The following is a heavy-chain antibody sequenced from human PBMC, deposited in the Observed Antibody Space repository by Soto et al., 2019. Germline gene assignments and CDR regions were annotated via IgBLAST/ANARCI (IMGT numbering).Heavy chain of an antibody. J-gene: IGHJ4*02. CDR2: IIPIFGTA. CDR1: GGTFSSYV. D-gene: IGHD2-21*02. CDR3: ARASYCGNDCYSRFDQ. Sequence: QVQLVQSGAEVKKRGSSVKVSCKASGGTFSSYVISWVRQAPGQGLEWMGGIIPIFGTANYALKFQGRVTITADESTSTAYMELRSLRSEDTAVYFCARASYCGNDCYSRFDQWGQGTLVTVSS. V-gene: IGHV1-69*01.